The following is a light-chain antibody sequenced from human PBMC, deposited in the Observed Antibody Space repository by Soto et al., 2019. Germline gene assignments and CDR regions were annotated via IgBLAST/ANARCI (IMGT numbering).Light chain of an antibody. J-gene: IGKJ1*01. Sequence: DIQMTQSPSTLSASVGDSVTITCRASQSIGSWLAWYQQKPGKAPKLLIFDASSLESRVSSRFSGRGSGTQFTLTISSLQPDDFATYYCQQYSTYPWTFGQGTKVDIK. CDR2: DAS. CDR1: QSIGSW. V-gene: IGKV1-5*01. CDR3: QQYSTYPWT.